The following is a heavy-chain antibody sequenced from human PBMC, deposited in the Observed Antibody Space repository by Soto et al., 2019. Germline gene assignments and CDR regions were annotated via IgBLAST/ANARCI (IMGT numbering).Heavy chain of an antibody. J-gene: IGHJ4*02. CDR1: GFTFGDYA. Sequence: PGGSLRLSCTASGFTFGDYAMSWVRQAPGKGLEWISFIRNKAYRGTTKYAASVRGRFTISRDDSKSIAYLQMKSLKNEDTAVYYCNRGDMALNDYWGQGTLVTVSS. CDR3: NRGDMALNDY. CDR2: IRNKAYRGTT. V-gene: IGHV3-49*04. D-gene: IGHD2-15*01.